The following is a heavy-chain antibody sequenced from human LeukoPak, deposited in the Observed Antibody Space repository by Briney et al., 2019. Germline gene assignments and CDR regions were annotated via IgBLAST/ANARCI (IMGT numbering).Heavy chain of an antibody. J-gene: IGHJ5*02. CDR1: GFTFRTYW. Sequence: GGSLRLSCAASGFTFRTYWMHWVRRAPGKGLLWVSRINTDGSGTIYADSVKGRFTISRDNANNTLYLQMNSLRAEDTALYYCARAKPGGNWFDPWGQGTLVTVSS. V-gene: IGHV3-74*01. D-gene: IGHD3-16*01. CDR3: ARAKPGGNWFDP. CDR2: INTDGSGT.